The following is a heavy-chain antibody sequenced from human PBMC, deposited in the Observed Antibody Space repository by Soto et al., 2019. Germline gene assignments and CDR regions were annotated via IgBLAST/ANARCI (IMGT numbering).Heavy chain of an antibody. CDR3: ASNGFGETYYYGMDV. D-gene: IGHD3-10*01. CDR1: GGTFSSYA. V-gene: IGHV1-69*12. J-gene: IGHJ6*02. CDR2: IIPIFGTA. Sequence: QVQLVQSGAEVKKPGSSVKVSCKASGGTFSSYAISWVRQAPGQGPEWMGGIIPIFGTADYAQKFQGRVTITADESTNTAYMELSSLRSEDTAFYYCASNGFGETYYYGMDVWGQGTTVTVSS.